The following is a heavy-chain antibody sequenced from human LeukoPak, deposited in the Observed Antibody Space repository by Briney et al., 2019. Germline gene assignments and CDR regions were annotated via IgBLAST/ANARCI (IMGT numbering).Heavy chain of an antibody. CDR2: IRYDGSNK. V-gene: IGHV3-30*02. J-gene: IGHJ4*02. Sequence: PGGSLRLSCAASGFTFSSYGMHWVRQAPGKGLEWVAFIRYDGSNKYYADSVKGRFTISRDNSKNTPYLQMNSLRAEDTAVYYCAKGLLLWFGELDYWGQGTLVTVSS. CDR1: GFTFSSYG. D-gene: IGHD3-10*01. CDR3: AKGLLLWFGELDY.